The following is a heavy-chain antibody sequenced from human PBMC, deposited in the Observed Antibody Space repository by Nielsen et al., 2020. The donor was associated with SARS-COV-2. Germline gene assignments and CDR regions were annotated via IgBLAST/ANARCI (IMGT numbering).Heavy chain of an antibody. Sequence: GGSLRLSCAASGFTFSSYWMSWVRQAPGKGLEWVANIKQDGSEKYYVDSVKGRFTISRDNAKNSLYLQMNGLRAEDTAVYYCARVLYYDFWSGYYGWFDPWGQGTLVTVSS. J-gene: IGHJ5*02. CDR2: IKQDGSEK. CDR1: GFTFSSYW. CDR3: ARVLYYDFWSGYYGWFDP. D-gene: IGHD3-3*01. V-gene: IGHV3-7*01.